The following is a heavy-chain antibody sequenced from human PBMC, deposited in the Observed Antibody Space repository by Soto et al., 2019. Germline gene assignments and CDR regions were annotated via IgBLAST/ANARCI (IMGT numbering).Heavy chain of an antibody. CDR2: FRAGGDDGTT. CDR1: GFTFRTYS. J-gene: IGHJ4*02. D-gene: IGHD1-26*01. V-gene: IGHV3-23*01. CDR3: SGAESPDTAYFSLY. Sequence: GGSLRLSCVASGFTFRTYSMSWVRQAPGKGLEWVSGFRAGGDDGTTYYADSVKGRFTISRDNSKNTLFLQMNSLNIEDSAVYYCSGAESPDTAYFSLYWGQGTPVTVSS.